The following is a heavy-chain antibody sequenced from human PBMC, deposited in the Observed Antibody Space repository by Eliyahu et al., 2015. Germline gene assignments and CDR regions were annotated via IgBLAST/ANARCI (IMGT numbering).Heavy chain of an antibody. CDR1: GYTFTNYA. J-gene: IGHJ4*02. D-gene: IGHD2-15*01. CDR2: INAGNGNT. Sequence: QVQLVQSGTEVKKPGASVKVSCKASGYTFTNYAMHWMRQAPGQRLEWMGWINAGNGNTKYSQHFQGRVTITRDTSASTAYMELSSLRFEDTAMYYCATATGFCTGGSCYSRENSWGQGTLVTVSS. V-gene: IGHV1-3*01. CDR3: ATATGFCTGGSCYSRENS.